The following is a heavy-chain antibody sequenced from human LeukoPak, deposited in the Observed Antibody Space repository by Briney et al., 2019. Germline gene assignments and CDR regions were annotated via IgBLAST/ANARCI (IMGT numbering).Heavy chain of an antibody. V-gene: IGHV4-61*01. J-gene: IGHJ3*02. Sequence: SETLSLTCTVSGGSVSSGSYYWSWIRQPPGKGLEWIGYIYYSGSTNYNPSLKSRVTISVDTSKNQFSLKLSSVTAADTAVYYCAKTMVRGVIAAFDIWGQGPMVTVSS. CDR2: IYYSGST. CDR1: GGSVSSGSYY. CDR3: AKTMVRGVIAAFDI. D-gene: IGHD3-10*01.